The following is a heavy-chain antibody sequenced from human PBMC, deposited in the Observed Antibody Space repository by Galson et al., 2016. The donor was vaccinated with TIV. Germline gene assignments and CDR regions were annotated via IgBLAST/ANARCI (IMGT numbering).Heavy chain of an antibody. V-gene: IGHV1-3*01. CDR2: INAGDGST. CDR3: AGGSSWSPFYGMDV. CDR1: GYTFTTYG. J-gene: IGHJ6*02. D-gene: IGHD6-13*01. Sequence: SVKVSCKASGYTFTTYGTHWVRQAPGHRLEWMGWINAGDGSTKYSQNFQGRLSITTDTSATTAYMELSSLRSEDTAVYFCAGGSSWSPFYGMDVWGQGTTVIVSS.